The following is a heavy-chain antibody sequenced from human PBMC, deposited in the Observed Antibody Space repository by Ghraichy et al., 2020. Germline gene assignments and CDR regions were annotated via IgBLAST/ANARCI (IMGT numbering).Heavy chain of an antibody. D-gene: IGHD2-8*02. Sequence: GGSLRLSCSTSGFTFRNYWMTWVRQPPGKALEWVANIKPDGSDKYYVDSVKGRFTISRDNSKNSLYLQMNNLRAEDKALYYCDRGGYSSSMYWNYWGQGTLVTVSS. CDR1: GFTFRNYW. V-gene: IGHV3-7*04. J-gene: IGHJ4*02. CDR3: DRGGYSSSMYWNY. CDR2: IKPDGSDK.